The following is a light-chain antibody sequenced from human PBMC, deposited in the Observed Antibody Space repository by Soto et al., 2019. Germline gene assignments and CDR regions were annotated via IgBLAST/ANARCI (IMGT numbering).Light chain of an antibody. V-gene: IGLV2-14*01. J-gene: IGLJ2*01. Sequence: QSALTQPASVSGSPGQSITISCTGTSSDVGGYNYVSWYQQHPGKAPKLMIYEVNNRPSGISNRFSGSKSGNTASLTISGLQPEDEATYFCSSATNTDTLVVFGGGTKLTVL. CDR3: SSATNTDTLVV. CDR1: SSDVGGYNY. CDR2: EVN.